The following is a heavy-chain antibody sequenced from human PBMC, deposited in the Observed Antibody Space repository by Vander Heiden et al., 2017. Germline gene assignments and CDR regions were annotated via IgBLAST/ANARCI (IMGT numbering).Heavy chain of an antibody. CDR2: IYTGGST. CDR3: VGNYYDSRGYYFIDS. Sequence: QVQLQESSPGLVGPSETLSLTCAVSWGSLGNYYWTWLRQPAGKALEWLGRIYTGGSTNYNPSLKSRVTMSVATSKNQFSLKLTSVTAADTAVYYCVGNYYDSRGYYFIDSWGQGTLVTVS. D-gene: IGHD3-22*01. CDR1: WGSLGNYY. J-gene: IGHJ4*02. V-gene: IGHV4-4*07.